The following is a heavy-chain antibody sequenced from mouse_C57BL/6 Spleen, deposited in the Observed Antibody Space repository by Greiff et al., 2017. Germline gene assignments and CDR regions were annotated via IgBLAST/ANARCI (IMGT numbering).Heavy chain of an antibody. J-gene: IGHJ1*03. CDR1: GYTFTSYY. Sequence: QVQLQQSGAELVKPGASVKLSCKASGYTFTSYYIHWVKQRPGQGLEWIGYINPRSGYTKYNKKFKDKATLTADKSSSTAYMQLSSLTSEDSAVYYWARGSPPMRGYWYFDVWGKGTTVTVSA. CDR2: INPRSGYT. CDR3: ARGSPPMRGYWYFDV. D-gene: IGHD6-5*01. V-gene: IGHV1-7*01.